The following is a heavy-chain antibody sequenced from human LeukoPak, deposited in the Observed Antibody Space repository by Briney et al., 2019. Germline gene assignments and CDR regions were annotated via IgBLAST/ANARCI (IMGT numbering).Heavy chain of an antibody. CDR2: IIPIFGTA. J-gene: IGHJ6*04. CDR3: ARGEVRPTFDTNNYYYYGMDV. CDR1: GGTFSSYA. Sequence: ASVKVSCKASGGTFSSYAISWVRQAPGQGLEWMGGIIPIFGTANYAQKFQGRVTITADESTSTAYMELGSLRSEDTAVYYCARGEVRPTFDTNNYYYYGMDVWGKGTTVTVSS. D-gene: IGHD1-26*01. V-gene: IGHV1-69*01.